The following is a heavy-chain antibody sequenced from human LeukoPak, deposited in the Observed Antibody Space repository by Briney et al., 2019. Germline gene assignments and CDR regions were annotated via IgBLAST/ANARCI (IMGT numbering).Heavy chain of an antibody. V-gene: IGHV4-59*01. CDR2: ISYSGST. CDR1: GGSISSYY. CDR3: ARDYDSSGWDY. J-gene: IGHJ4*02. Sequence: SETLSLTCTVSGGSISSYYWSWIRQPPGKGLEWVGYISYSGSTNYNPSLKSRVTISVDMSKNQFSLKLSSVTAADTAVYYCARDYDSSGWDYWGQGTLVTVSS. D-gene: IGHD3-22*01.